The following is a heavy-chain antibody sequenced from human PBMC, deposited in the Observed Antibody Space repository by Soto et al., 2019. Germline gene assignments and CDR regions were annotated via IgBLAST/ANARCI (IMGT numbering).Heavy chain of an antibody. V-gene: IGHV3-33*01. CDR3: ARDLTGRSAWYYFDF. CDR1: GFTFSTYG. Sequence: GGSLRLSCAASGFTFSTYGMHWVRQAPGKGLEWLAVIWYDGNDRYYADSLKGRFTISRDNSKNTLYLQLSSLRVDDTAVYYCARDLTGRSAWYYFDFWGQGA. D-gene: IGHD6-19*01. J-gene: IGHJ4*02. CDR2: IWYDGNDR.